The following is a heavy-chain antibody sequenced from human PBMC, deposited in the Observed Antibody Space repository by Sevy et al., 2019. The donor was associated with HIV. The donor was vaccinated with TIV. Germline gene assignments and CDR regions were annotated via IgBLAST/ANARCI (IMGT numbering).Heavy chain of an antibody. CDR1: GFTFSSYS. Sequence: GGSLRLSCAASGFTFSSYSMNWVRQAPGKGLEWVSSISSSSSYIYYADSVKGRFTISRDNAKNYLYRQMNSLRAEDTAVYYCARDRADIVVVPAAMYGSYYYYGMDVWGQGTTVTVSS. V-gene: IGHV3-21*01. CDR2: ISSSSSYI. D-gene: IGHD2-2*01. CDR3: ARDRADIVVVPAAMYGSYYYYGMDV. J-gene: IGHJ6*02.